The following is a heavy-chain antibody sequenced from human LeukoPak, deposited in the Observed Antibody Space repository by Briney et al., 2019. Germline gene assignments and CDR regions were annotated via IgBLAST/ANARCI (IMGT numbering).Heavy chain of an antibody. J-gene: IGHJ4*02. CDR2: IYYSGST. D-gene: IGHD6-6*01. CDR1: GGSISSYY. CDR3: ARCARRYSFDY. V-gene: IGHV4-59*08. Sequence: SETLSLTCTVFGGSISSYYWSWIRQPPGKGLEWIGYIYYSGSTNYNPSLKSRVTMSIDTSKNQFSLKLSSVTAADTALYYCARCARRYSFDYWGQGTLVTVSS.